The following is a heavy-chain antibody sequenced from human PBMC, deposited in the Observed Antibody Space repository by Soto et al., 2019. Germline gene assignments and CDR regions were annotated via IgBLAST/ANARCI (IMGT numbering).Heavy chain of an antibody. CDR3: VLDEQQVDCFDY. CDR1: GYTFTSYG. D-gene: IGHD6-13*01. CDR2: ISAYNGNT. V-gene: IGHV1-18*01. Sequence: ASVKVSCKAPGYTFTSYGITWVRQAPGQGLEWMGWISAYNGNTNYAQKLQGRVTMTTDTSTSTAYMELRSLRSDDTAVYYCVLDEQQVDCFDYWGQGTLVTVSS. J-gene: IGHJ4*02.